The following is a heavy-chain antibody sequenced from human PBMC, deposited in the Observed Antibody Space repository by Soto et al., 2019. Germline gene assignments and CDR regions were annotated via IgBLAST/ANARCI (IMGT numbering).Heavy chain of an antibody. CDR2: IQYCGST. Sequence: HLQLQESGPGLVKPSETLSLTCTVSDDSITSGAYYWGLLRQPPGQGLEWLGTIQYCGSTYSNPSLKSRVTMAPDTSKNRFSLRLTSVTAAATAVYFWAEVYWFGDLIFGYWGQGTRVTVSS. J-gene: IGHJ4*02. CDR1: DDSITSGAYY. V-gene: IGHV4-39*01. CDR3: AEVYWFGDLIFGY. D-gene: IGHD3-10*01.